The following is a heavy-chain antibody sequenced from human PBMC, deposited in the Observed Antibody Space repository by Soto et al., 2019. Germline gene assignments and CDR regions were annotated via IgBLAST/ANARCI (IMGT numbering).Heavy chain of an antibody. CDR2: IYHSGST. Sequence: PSETLSLTCAVSGGSISSSNWWSWVRQPPGKGLEWIGEIYHSGSTNYNPFLKSRVTISVDKSKNQFSLKLSSVTAADTAVYYCARLDFYYDSSGYRLPLYFDYWGQGTLVTVSS. CDR1: GGSISSSNW. D-gene: IGHD3-22*01. J-gene: IGHJ4*02. V-gene: IGHV4-4*02. CDR3: ARLDFYYDSSGYRLPLYFDY.